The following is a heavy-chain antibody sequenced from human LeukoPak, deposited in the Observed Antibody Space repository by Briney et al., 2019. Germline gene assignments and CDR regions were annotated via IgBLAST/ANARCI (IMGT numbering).Heavy chain of an antibody. CDR3: ARDLYYFDSSGYYASDL. CDR1: GFTISDYW. J-gene: IGHJ5*02. CDR2: IKQDGSEK. D-gene: IGHD3-22*01. Sequence: GGSLRLSCAASGFTISDYWMSWVRQAPGKGLERVANIKQDGSEKHYVDSLRGRFTISRDNAKNSLDLQMNSLRAEDTAVYFCARDLYYFDSSGYYASDLWGQGTLVTVSS. V-gene: IGHV3-7*01.